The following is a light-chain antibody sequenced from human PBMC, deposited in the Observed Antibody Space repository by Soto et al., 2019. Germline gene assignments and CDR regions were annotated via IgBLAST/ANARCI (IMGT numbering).Light chain of an antibody. V-gene: IGKV3-20*01. J-gene: IGKJ1*01. Sequence: EIVLTQSPGTLSLSPGERATLSCRASQSVSSNYLAWYQQKPGQAPRLLMYDASSRATGIPDRFSGGGSGTDFTLTISRLEPEDFAVYYCQQYNNWPPWTFGQGTKVDIK. CDR2: DAS. CDR1: QSVSSNY. CDR3: QQYNNWPPWT.